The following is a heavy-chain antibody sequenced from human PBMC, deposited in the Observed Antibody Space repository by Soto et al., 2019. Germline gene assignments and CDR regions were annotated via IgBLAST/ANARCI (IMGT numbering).Heavy chain of an antibody. D-gene: IGHD2-2*01. CDR1: GCSISSSSHY. CDR2: IYYSGST. J-gene: IGHJ6*02. V-gene: IGHV4-39*01. Sequence: WDTLSLRYTVAGCSISSSSHYWGWIRQPPGKGLEWIGSIYYSGSTYYNPSLKSRVTISVDTSKNQFSLKLSSVTAADTAMYYCRSSTSCYDESCVDVWGQGTMVTVSS. CDR3: RSSTSCYDESCVDV.